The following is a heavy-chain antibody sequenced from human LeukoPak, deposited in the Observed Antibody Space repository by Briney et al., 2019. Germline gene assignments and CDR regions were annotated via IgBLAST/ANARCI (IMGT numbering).Heavy chain of an antibody. V-gene: IGHV3-7*01. CDR3: VREEDNSGYYSVFLDY. J-gene: IGHJ4*02. Sequence: ETLSLTCAVSGYSISSGYYWGWVRHAPGKGLEWVANIKQDGSEKYYVDSMKGRFTISRDNAKNSLYLQMNNLRAEDTAVYYCVREEDNSGYYSVFLDYWGQGTLVTVSS. CDR2: IKQDGSEK. CDR1: GYSISSGYY. D-gene: IGHD3-22*01.